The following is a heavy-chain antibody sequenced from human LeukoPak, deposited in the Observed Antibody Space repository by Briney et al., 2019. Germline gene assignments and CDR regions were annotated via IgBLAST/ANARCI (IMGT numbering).Heavy chain of an antibody. J-gene: IGHJ4*02. V-gene: IGHV3-30*04. Sequence: PGGSLRLSCAASGFTFSTYAMHWVRQAPGKGLEWVAAISYDGSNKNYADSVQGRFTISRDNSKNTLYLQMNSLRAEDTAVYYCARGVRIAVAGYIDYWGQGTLVTVSS. D-gene: IGHD6-19*01. CDR1: GFTFSTYA. CDR3: ARGVRIAVAGYIDY. CDR2: ISYDGSNK.